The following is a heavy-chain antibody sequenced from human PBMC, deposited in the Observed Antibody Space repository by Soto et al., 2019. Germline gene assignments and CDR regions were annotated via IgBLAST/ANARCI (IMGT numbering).Heavy chain of an antibody. CDR3: ARGRYSSGWRSYWYFDL. CDR2: MNPNSGNT. Sequence: ASVKVSCKASGYTFTSYEINWVRQATGQGLEWMGWMNPNSGNTGYAQKFQGRVTMTRNTSISTAYMELSSLRSEDTAVYYCARGRYSSGWRSYWYFDLWGRGTLVTVSS. D-gene: IGHD6-19*01. J-gene: IGHJ2*01. V-gene: IGHV1-8*01. CDR1: GYTFTSYE.